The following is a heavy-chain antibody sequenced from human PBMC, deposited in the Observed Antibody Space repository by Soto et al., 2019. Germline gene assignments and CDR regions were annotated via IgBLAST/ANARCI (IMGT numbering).Heavy chain of an antibody. Sequence: QVQLVQSGAEVKKPGSSVKVSCKASGGTFSSYAISWVRQAPGQGLEWMGGIVPIFGTANYAQKFQGRVTITADESTSTAYMELSSLRSEDTAVYYCARGEYYYDSSGQNYYYYCMDVWGQGTTVTVSS. V-gene: IGHV1-69*01. D-gene: IGHD3-22*01. CDR3: ARGEYYYDSSGQNYYYYCMDV. CDR1: GGTFSSYA. CDR2: IVPIFGTA. J-gene: IGHJ6*02.